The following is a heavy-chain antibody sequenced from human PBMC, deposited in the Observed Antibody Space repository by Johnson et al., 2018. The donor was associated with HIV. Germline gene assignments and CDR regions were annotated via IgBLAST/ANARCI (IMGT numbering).Heavy chain of an antibody. CDR2: IYSGGSP. CDR1: GFTVSSNY. J-gene: IGHJ3*02. CDR3: ARAPYSSSWYRDAFDI. V-gene: IGHV3-53*01. D-gene: IGHD6-13*01. Sequence: VQLVESGGGLIQPGGSLRLSCAASGFTVSSNYMSWVRQAPGKGLEWVSVIYSGGSPYYADSVTGRFTISRDNSKNTLYLQMNSLRAEDTAVYYCARAPYSSSWYRDAFDIWGQGTMVTVSS.